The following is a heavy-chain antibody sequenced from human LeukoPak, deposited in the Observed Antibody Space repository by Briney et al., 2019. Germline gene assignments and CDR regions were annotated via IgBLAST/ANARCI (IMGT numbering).Heavy chain of an antibody. CDR2: IYHSGST. V-gene: IGHV4-38-2*02. J-gene: IGHJ3*02. CDR1: GYSISSGYY. D-gene: IGHD1-1*01. CDR3: ARGWNDAFDI. Sequence: SETLSLTCTVSGYSISSGYYWGWIRQPPGKGLEWIGYIYHSGSTYYNPSLKSRVTISVDRSKNQFSLKLSSVTAADTAVYYCARGWNDAFDIWGQGTMVTVSS.